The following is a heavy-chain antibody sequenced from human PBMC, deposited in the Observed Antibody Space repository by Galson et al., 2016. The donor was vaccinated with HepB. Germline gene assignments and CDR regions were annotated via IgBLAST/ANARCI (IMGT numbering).Heavy chain of an antibody. CDR3: ARDGWFGDYGMDV. CDR1: GYTFSSHG. J-gene: IGHJ6*02. Sequence: SVKVSCEASGYTFSSHGINWIRQPPGQGLEWIASISAYNANANYEEKLHGRVTMTTDKSTTTAYMELRSLRSDDTAVYFCARDGWFGDYGMDVWGQGTTVTVSS. V-gene: IGHV1-18*01. D-gene: IGHD3-10*01. CDR2: ISAYNANA.